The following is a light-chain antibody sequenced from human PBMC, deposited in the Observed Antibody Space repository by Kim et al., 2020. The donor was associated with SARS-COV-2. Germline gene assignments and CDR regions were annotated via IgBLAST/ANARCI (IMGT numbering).Light chain of an antibody. V-gene: IGKV3-20*01. Sequence: SPGERATPSCRASQSISNSYLAWYQQKPGQAPRLLIYGESSRATGIPDRFSGSGSGTDFTLTISRLEPEDFAVYYCQQYVSSPRTFGQGTKVDIK. CDR1: QSISNSY. CDR3: QQYVSSPRT. J-gene: IGKJ1*01. CDR2: GES.